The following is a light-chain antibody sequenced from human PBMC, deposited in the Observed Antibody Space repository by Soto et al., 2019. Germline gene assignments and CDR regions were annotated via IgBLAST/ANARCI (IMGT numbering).Light chain of an antibody. CDR2: EVS. CDR1: SSDVGGYNY. Sequence: QSALTQPASVSVSPGQSITISCTGTSSDVGGYNYVSWYQQHPGKAPKLMIYEVSNRPSGVSNRFSGSKSGNTASLTISGLQAEDEADYYCSSYTSSSTPYYVFGTGTKLTVL. V-gene: IGLV2-14*01. CDR3: SSYTSSSTPYYV. J-gene: IGLJ1*01.